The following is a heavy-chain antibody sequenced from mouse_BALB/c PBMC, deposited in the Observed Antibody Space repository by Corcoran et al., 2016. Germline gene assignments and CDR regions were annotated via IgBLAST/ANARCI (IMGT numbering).Heavy chain of an antibody. J-gene: IGHJ1*01. CDR2: IDPANGNT. CDR1: GFNIKDTY. Sequence: EVQLQQSGAELVKPGASVKLSCTASGFNIKDTYMHWVKQRPDQGLEWIGRIDPANGNTKYDPKFQGKATITADTSSNTAYLQLSSLTSEDTAVYYCARWDRYFDVWGAGTTVTVSS. V-gene: IGHV14-3*02. CDR3: ARWDRYFDV. D-gene: IGHD4-1*01.